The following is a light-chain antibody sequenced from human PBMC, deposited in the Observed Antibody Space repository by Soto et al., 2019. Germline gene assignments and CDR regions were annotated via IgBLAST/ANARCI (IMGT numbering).Light chain of an antibody. J-gene: IGKJ1*01. CDR1: QSVSSN. Sequence: EIVMTQSPATLSVSPGERAILSCRASQSVSSNLAWYQQKPGQAPRLLIYGASTRATGIPARFTGSGSGTEFTLTISSLQSEDFAVYYCHHYNNWPPWTFGQGTKVDIK. CDR2: GAS. CDR3: HHYNNWPPWT. V-gene: IGKV3-15*01.